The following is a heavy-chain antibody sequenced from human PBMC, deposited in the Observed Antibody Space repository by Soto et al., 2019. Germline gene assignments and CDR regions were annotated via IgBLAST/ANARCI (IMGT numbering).Heavy chain of an antibody. CDR1: GFTFDDYA. V-gene: IGHV3-9*01. D-gene: IGHD6-25*01. CDR3: ARAPSWTAGPFDY. J-gene: IGHJ4*02. CDR2: ISWNSGSI. Sequence: HPGGSLRLSCAASGFTFDDYAMHWVRQAPGKGLEWVSGISWNSGSIGYADSVKGRFTISRDNSKNTLYLQMNSLRAEDTAVYYCARAPSWTAGPFDYWGQGTLVTVSS.